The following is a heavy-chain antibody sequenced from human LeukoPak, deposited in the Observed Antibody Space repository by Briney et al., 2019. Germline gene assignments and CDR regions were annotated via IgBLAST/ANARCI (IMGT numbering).Heavy chain of an antibody. D-gene: IGHD3-16*01. CDR1: GGSISSSSYY. CDR2: IYYSGST. CDR3: ARDGAHKNHYYSYYYMDV. J-gene: IGHJ6*03. Sequence: SETLSLTCTVSGGSISSSSYYWGWIRQPPGKGLEWIGYIYYSGSTNYNPSLKSRATISLDTSKNQFSLKLSSVTAADTAVYYCARDGAHKNHYYSYYYMDVWGKGTTVTVSS. V-gene: IGHV4-61*01.